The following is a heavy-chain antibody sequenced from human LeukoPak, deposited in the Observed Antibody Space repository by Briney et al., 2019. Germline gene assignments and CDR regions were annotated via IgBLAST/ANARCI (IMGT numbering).Heavy chain of an antibody. V-gene: IGHV3-23*01. CDR1: GFTFSSYA. D-gene: IGHD2-15*01. J-gene: IGHJ2*01. CDR3: AKHRVVGQWYFDL. Sequence: GGSLRLSCAASGFTFSSYAMSWVRQAPGKGLECVSAISGTGTLTYYADSVKGRFTISRDNSKNTLYLQMNSLRAEDTAVYSCAKHRVVGQWYFDLWGRGTLVTVSS. CDR2: ISGTGTLT.